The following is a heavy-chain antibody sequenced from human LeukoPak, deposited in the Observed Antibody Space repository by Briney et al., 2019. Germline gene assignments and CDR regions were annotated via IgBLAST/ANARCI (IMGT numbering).Heavy chain of an antibody. CDR1: GFSLSRYA. CDR2: IGGRGDTT. V-gene: IGHV3-64*01. J-gene: IGHJ6*03. Sequence: GGSLRLSCAASGFSLSRYAMHWVRQAPGKGLEYVSAIGGRGDTTYYANSVKGRFTISRDTSKNTLYLQMGSLRAEDMAVYYCARKFGELLNYMDVWGKGTTVTVSS. D-gene: IGHD3-10*01. CDR3: ARKFGELLNYMDV.